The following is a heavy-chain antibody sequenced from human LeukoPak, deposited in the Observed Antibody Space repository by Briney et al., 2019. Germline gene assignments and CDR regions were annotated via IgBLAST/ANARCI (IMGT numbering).Heavy chain of an antibody. CDR1: GFTFSSFW. D-gene: IGHD3-22*01. Sequence: GGSLRLSCTASGFTFSSFWMAWVRQAPGKGLEWVANIKQDGSLQHYGDSVKGRFTISRDNAKNSLYLQMNNLRTEDTALYYCATSYDSSGCDWGQGTLVTVSS. V-gene: IGHV3-7*01. J-gene: IGHJ4*02. CDR3: ATSYDSSGCD. CDR2: IKQDGSLQ.